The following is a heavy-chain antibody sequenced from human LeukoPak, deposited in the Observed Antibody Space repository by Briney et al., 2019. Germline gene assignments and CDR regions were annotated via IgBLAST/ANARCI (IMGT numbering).Heavy chain of an antibody. D-gene: IGHD4-23*01. Sequence: SETLSLTCTAPRGSTNTSFWCCIRAPLGKGRWRIGYIYYSGSTNYNPSLKRRVTISVDTSKNQFSLKLTSVTAADTAVYYCARFTVVTRDWYFDLWGRGTLVTVSS. CDR1: RGSTNTSF. J-gene: IGHJ2*01. CDR2: IYYSGST. V-gene: IGHV4-59*08. CDR3: ARFTVVTRDWYFDL.